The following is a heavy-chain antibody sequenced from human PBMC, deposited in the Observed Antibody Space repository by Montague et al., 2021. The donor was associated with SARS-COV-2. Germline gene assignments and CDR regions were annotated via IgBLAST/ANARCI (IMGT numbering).Heavy chain of an antibody. CDR2: ICNSGTT. J-gene: IGHJ5*02. CDR3: ARHRNYGDHSLDNWFHP. D-gene: IGHD4-17*01. CDR1: GDSTSCPNCY. V-gene: IGHV4-39*01. Sequence: SETLSLTCTVSGDSTSCPNCYWGWIRQAPGQGLDWIGTICNSGTTYYNPSLKSRLTISIDTSKNQFSLKLTSVTAADTAVYYCARHRNYGDHSLDNWFHPWGQGTLVTVSS.